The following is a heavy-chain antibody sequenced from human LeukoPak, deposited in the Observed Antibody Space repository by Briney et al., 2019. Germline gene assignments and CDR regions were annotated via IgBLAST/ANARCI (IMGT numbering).Heavy chain of an antibody. Sequence: PGGSLRLSCAASGFTFSSYSMNWVRQAPGKGLGWVSSISSSSRYIYYVDSVKGRFTISRDNAKNSLYLQMNSLRAEDTAVYYCARGPDFTIFTQGGAFDIWGQGTMVTVSS. CDR2: ISSSSRYI. D-gene: IGHD3-3*01. CDR3: ARGPDFTIFTQGGAFDI. V-gene: IGHV3-21*01. J-gene: IGHJ3*02. CDR1: GFTFSSYS.